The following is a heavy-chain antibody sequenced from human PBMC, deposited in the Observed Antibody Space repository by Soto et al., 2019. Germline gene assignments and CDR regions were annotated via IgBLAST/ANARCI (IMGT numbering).Heavy chain of an antibody. CDR2: INPSGGST. CDR1: GYTFTSYY. J-gene: IGHJ5*02. V-gene: IGHV1-46*01. Sequence: GASVKVSCKASGYTFTSYYMHWVRQAPGQGLEWMGIINPSGGSTSYAQKFQGRVTMTGDTSTSTVYMELSSLRSEDTAVYYCASDPEGHNWFDPWGQGTLVTVSS. CDR3: ASDPEGHNWFDP.